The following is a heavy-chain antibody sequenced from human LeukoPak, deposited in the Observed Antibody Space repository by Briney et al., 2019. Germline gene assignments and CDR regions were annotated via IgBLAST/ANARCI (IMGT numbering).Heavy chain of an antibody. CDR3: ARDYYDFWSGYKFDAFDI. CDR2: ISSSSSSI. V-gene: IGHV3-21*01. D-gene: IGHD3-3*01. J-gene: IGHJ3*02. CDR1: GFTFSSYS. Sequence: GGSLRLSCAASGFTFSSYSMNWVRQAPGKGLEWVSSISSSSSSIYYADSLKGRFTISRDNAKNSLYLQMNSLRAEDTAVYYCARDYYDFWSGYKFDAFDIWGQGTMDTVSS.